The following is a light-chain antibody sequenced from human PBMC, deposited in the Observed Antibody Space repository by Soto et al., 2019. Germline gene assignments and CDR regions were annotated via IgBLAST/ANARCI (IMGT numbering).Light chain of an antibody. J-gene: IGLJ3*02. CDR1: SSNIGAGYD. CDR3: QSYDSGLGGTV. V-gene: IGLV1-40*01. Sequence: QSVLTQPPSVSGAPGQRVTISCTGSSSNIGAGYDVYWYQQLPGTAPKLLIYGDSNRPSGVPDRFSDSKSGTSASLAITGLQAEDEADYYCQSYDSGLGGTVFGGGTKLTVL. CDR2: GDS.